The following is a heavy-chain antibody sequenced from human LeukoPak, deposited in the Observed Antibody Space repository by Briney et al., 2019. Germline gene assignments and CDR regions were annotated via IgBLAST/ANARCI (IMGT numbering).Heavy chain of an antibody. CDR3: ARVRGSYYYYGMDV. V-gene: IGHV1-8*01. CDR2: VNPNSGHT. D-gene: IGHD2-15*01. Sequence: ASVKVSCKASGYTFSSYDINWVRQATGQGLEWMGWVNPNSGHTGYAQKFQGRVTMTRNTSISTAYMELSSLRSEDTAVYYCARVRGSYYYYGMDVWGQGTTVTVSS. J-gene: IGHJ6*02. CDR1: GYTFSSYD.